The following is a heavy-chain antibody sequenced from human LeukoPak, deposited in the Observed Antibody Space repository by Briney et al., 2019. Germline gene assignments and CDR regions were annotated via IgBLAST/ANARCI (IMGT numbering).Heavy chain of an antibody. Sequence: GGTLRLFCAASGFTFSSYAMSWVRQAPGKGLEWVSAISGSGGSTYYADSVKGRFTIPGDNYKNTLYLQMNSLRDAHTAVYYCAKYAPSHYYDSSGYPPQDYFDYWGQGTLVTVSS. J-gene: IGHJ4*02. CDR1: GFTFSSYA. CDR2: ISGSGGST. V-gene: IGHV3-23*01. D-gene: IGHD3-22*01. CDR3: AKYAPSHYYDSSGYPPQDYFDY.